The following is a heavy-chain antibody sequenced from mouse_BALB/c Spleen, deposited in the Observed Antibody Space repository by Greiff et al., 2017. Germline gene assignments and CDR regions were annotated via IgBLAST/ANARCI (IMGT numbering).Heavy chain of an antibody. CDR2: INPSTGYT. Sequence: QVQLQQPGAELVKPGASVKLSCKASGYTFTSYWMHWVKQRPGQGLEWIGEINPSTGYTEYNQKFKDKATLTADKSSSTAYMQLSSLTSEDSAVYYCARGGAWFAYWGQGTLVTVSA. V-gene: IGHV1S81*02. CDR1: GYTFTSYW. CDR3: ARGGAWFAY. J-gene: IGHJ3*01.